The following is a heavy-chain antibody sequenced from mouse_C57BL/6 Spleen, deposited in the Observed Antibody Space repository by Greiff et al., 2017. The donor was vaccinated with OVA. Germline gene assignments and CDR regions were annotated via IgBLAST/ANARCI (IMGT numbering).Heavy chain of an antibody. Sequence: VQLQQSGPELVKPGASVKISCKASGYAFSSSWMNWVKQRPGQGLEWIGRIYPGDGDTNYNGKFKGKATLTADKSSSTAYMQLSSLTSEDSAVYFCARFFDYWGQGTTLTVSS. CDR1: GYAFSSSW. CDR3: ARFFDY. CDR2: IYPGDGDT. J-gene: IGHJ2*01. V-gene: IGHV1-82*01.